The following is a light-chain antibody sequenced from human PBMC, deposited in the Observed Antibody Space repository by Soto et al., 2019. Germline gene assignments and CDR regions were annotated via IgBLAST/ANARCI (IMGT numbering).Light chain of an antibody. CDR2: GNS. V-gene: IGLV1-40*01. Sequence: QSVLTQPPSVSGAPGQRVTISCTGSSSNIGAGYDVHWYQQLPGTAPKLLIYGNSNRPSGVPDRFSCSKSGTSASLAITGLQAEDDADYYCQSYDSSLSGSVLGTGTKVTVL. CDR3: QSYDSSLSGSV. CDR1: SSNIGAGYD. J-gene: IGLJ1*01.